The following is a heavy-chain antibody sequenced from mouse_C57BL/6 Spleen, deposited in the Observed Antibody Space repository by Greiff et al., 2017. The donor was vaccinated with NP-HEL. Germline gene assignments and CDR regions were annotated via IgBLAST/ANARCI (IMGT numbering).Heavy chain of an antibody. CDR3: ARSPYGSSHWYFDV. V-gene: IGHV1-26*01. Sequence: EVQLQQSGPELVKPGASVKISCKASGYTFTDYYMNWVKQSHGKSLEWIRDINPNNGGTSYNQKFKGKATLTVDKSSSTAYMELRSLTSEDSAVYYCARSPYGSSHWYFDVWGTGTTVTVSS. CDR2: INPNNGGT. D-gene: IGHD1-1*01. J-gene: IGHJ1*03. CDR1: GYTFTDYY.